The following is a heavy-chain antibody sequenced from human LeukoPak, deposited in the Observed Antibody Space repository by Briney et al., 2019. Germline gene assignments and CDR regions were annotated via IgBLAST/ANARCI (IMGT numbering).Heavy chain of an antibody. CDR2: ISSRSTYT. CDR1: GFTFSNHA. J-gene: IGHJ5*02. D-gene: IGHD2-2*02. V-gene: IGHV3-23*01. CDR3: AKDDQGDCTSSSCYRWFDP. Sequence: GGSLRLSCAASGFTFSNHAMSWVRQAPGKWREGVSSISSRSTYTDYADSVKGRFTISRDNSKNTLNLQMHSLRAEDTAVYYCAKDDQGDCTSSSCYRWFDPWGQGTRVSVSS.